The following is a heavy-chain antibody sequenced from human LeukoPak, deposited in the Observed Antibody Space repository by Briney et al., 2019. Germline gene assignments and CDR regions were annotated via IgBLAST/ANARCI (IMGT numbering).Heavy chain of an antibody. CDR2: ISWNSGSI. V-gene: IGHV3-9*01. CDR3: AKGLWSTAYYYYYYGMDV. D-gene: IGHD1-1*01. CDR1: GFTFSSYT. J-gene: IGHJ6*02. Sequence: GGSLRLSCAASGFTFSSYTMNWVRQAPGKGLEWVSGISWNSGSIGYADSVKGRFTISRDNAKNSLYLQMNSLRAEDTALYYCAKGLWSTAYYYYYYGMDVWGQGTTVTVSS.